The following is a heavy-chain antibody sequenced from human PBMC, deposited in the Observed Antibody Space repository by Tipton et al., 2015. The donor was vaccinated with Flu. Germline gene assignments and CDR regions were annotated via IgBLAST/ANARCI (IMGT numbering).Heavy chain of an antibody. CDR1: GGSFSGYY. CDR3: ARVNFGLFDY. J-gene: IGHJ4*02. V-gene: IGHV4-34*01. CDR2: INHSGST. D-gene: IGHD3-10*01. Sequence: TLSLTCAVYGGSFSGYYWSWIRQPPGKGLEWIGEINHSGSTNYNPSLKSRVTISVDTSKNQFSLKLSSVTAADTAVYYCARVNFGLFDYWGQGTLVTVSS.